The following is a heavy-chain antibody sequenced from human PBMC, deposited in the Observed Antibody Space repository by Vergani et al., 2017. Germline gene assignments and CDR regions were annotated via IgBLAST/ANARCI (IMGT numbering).Heavy chain of an antibody. V-gene: IGHV4-39*01. D-gene: IGHD6-6*01. CDR3: ARQRAIAARLSDYFDY. CDR1: GGSISSSSYY. CDR2: IYYSGST. Sequence: QLQLQESGPGLVKPSETLSLTCTVSGGSISSSSYYWGWIRQPPGKGLEWIGSIYYSGSTYYNPSLKSRVTISVDTSKNQFSLKLSSVTAADTAVYYCARQRAIAARLSDYFDYWGQGTLGTVSS. J-gene: IGHJ4*02.